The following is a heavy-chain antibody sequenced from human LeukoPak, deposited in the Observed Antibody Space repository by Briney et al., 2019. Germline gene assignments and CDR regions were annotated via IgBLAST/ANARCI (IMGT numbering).Heavy chain of an antibody. CDR1: GFTFSSYA. CDR2: ISYDGSNK. CDR3: AKDHDYSNY. D-gene: IGHD4-11*01. Sequence: GGSLRLSCAASGFTFSSYAMHWVRQAPGKGLEWVAVISYDGSNKYYADSVKGRFTISRDNSENTLYLQMNSLGAEDTAVYYCAKDHDYSNYWGQGTLVTVSS. J-gene: IGHJ4*02. V-gene: IGHV3-30*04.